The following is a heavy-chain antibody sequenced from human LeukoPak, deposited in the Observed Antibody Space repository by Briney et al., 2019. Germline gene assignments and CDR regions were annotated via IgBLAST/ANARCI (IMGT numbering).Heavy chain of an antibody. CDR3: AKDLYCSGGSCYSSYMDV. CDR1: GFTFSSYG. D-gene: IGHD2-15*01. Sequence: PGGSLSLSCAASGFTFSSYGMHWVRQAPRKGLEGVAFMRCDGSNKYYADSVKGRFTISRDNSKNTLYLQMNSLRAEDTAVYYCAKDLYCSGGSCYSSYMDVWGKGTTVTVSS. V-gene: IGHV3-30*02. J-gene: IGHJ6*03. CDR2: MRCDGSNK.